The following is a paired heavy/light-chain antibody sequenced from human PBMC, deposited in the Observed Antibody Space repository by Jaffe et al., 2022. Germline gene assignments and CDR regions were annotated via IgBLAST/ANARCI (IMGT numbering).Light chain of an antibody. Sequence: EIVLTQSPGTLSVSPGERATLSCRASQSVSSNYFAWYQQKSGQAPRLLIYGVSARATGIPDRFSGSGSGTDFALTISRLEPEDSAVYYCQQYGSSPRTFGQGTKVEIK. V-gene: IGKV3-20*01. CDR2: GVS. CDR3: QQYGSSPRT. J-gene: IGKJ1*01. CDR1: QSVSSNY.
Heavy chain of an antibody. Sequence: QVQLQQSGPGLVRPSETLSLTCTFSGDSSSGHKWNWIRQPPGQGLEWIAYIYNSGSTNYNPSLRSRVTISIDSSKKQFSLKLTSVTAADTAVYYCAREWSAFDIWGQGTPVTVSS. CDR2: IYNSGST. CDR1: GDSSSGHK. J-gene: IGHJ3*02. CDR3: AREWSAFDI. D-gene: IGHD1-26*01. V-gene: IGHV4-59*11.